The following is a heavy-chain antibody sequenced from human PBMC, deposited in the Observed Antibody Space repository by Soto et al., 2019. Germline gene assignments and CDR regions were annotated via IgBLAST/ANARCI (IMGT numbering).Heavy chain of an antibody. D-gene: IGHD5-12*01. Sequence: PSETLSLTCTVSGGSISSYYWSWIRQPPGKGLEWIGYIYYSGSTNYNPSLKSRVTISVDTSKNQFSLKLSSVTAADTAVYYCARLKLGGYDHYYYYYMDVWGKGTTVTVSS. CDR3: ARLKLGGYDHYYYYYMDV. V-gene: IGHV4-59*08. CDR1: GGSISSYY. J-gene: IGHJ6*03. CDR2: IYYSGST.